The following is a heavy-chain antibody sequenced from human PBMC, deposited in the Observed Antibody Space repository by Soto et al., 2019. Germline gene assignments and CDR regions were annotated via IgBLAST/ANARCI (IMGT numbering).Heavy chain of an antibody. CDR3: ARRGYYYDSSGYPSVWY. Sequence: PLETHPLTCTVSGGTIISSSYCWGWIRKPPGKGLEWIGSIYYSGSTYYNPSLKSRVTISVDTSKNQFSLKLSPVTAADTAVYYCARRGYYYDSSGYPSVWYWGQGTLVTVSS. V-gene: IGHV4-39*01. CDR2: IYYSGST. D-gene: IGHD3-22*01. J-gene: IGHJ4*02. CDR1: GGTIISSSYC.